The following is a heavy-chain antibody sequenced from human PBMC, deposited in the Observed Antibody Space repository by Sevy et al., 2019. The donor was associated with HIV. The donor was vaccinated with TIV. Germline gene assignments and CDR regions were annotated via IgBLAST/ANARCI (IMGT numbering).Heavy chain of an antibody. D-gene: IGHD3-22*01. CDR2: IYPGDSDT. CDR1: GYSFTSYW. J-gene: IGHJ3*02. V-gene: IGHV5-51*01. CDR3: ARHRAYYYDSSGYTDNDAFDI. Sequence: GESLKISCKGSGYSFTSYWNGWVRQMPGKGLEWMGIIYPGDSDTRYSPSFQCQVTISAYKSIGTAYLQWSSLKASDTAMYYCARHRAYYYDSSGYTDNDAFDIWGQGTMVTVSS.